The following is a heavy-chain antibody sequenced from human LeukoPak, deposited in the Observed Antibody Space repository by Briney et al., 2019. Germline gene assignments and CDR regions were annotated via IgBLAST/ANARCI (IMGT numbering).Heavy chain of an antibody. CDR2: IKTDGSST. D-gene: IGHD2-21*02. V-gene: IGHV3-74*01. CDR3: ARARGCGGDCYSFDY. CDR1: GFTFTTYW. Sequence: GGSLRLSCAASGFTFTTYWMHWVRQAPGKGLVWVSRIKTDGSSTTYADSVKGRFTISRDNAKNTLYLQMDGLRVEDTAVYYCARARGCGGDCYSFDYWGQGTLVTVSS. J-gene: IGHJ4*02.